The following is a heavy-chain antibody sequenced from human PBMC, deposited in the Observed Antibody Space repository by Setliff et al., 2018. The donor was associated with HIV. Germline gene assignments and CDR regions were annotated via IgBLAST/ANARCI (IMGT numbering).Heavy chain of an antibody. CDR2: IYHSGTT. CDR1: GFSISSGHY. V-gene: IGHV4-38-2*01. D-gene: IGHD1-1*01. Sequence: PSETLSLTCAVSGFSISSGHYWAWIRQPPGKGLEWIGSIYHSGTTYDNPSLKSRVTISVDSSKNHFSLILSSVTAADTAVYYCARHGTYEAHYSYMGVWGKGTTVTVSS. CDR3: ARHGTYEAHYSYMGV. J-gene: IGHJ6*03.